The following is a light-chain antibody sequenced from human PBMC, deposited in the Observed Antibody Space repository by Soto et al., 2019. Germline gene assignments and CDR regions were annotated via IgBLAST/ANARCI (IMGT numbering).Light chain of an antibody. CDR2: GAS. J-gene: IGKJ4*01. CDR3: QQYGSSPIT. V-gene: IGKV3-20*01. CDR1: QSVSSSY. Sequence: EMTLSPSPLSLSLGQRETATLPCRASQSVSSSYLAWYQQKPGQAPRLLIYGASSRATGIPDRFSGSGSGTDFTLTISRLDPEDFAVYYCQQYGSSPITFGGGTKVDIK.